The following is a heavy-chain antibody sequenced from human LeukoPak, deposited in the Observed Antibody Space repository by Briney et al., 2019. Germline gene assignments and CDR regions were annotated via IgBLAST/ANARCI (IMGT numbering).Heavy chain of an antibody. Sequence: GGSLRLSCVFSGFTFSNYWMKWVRQAPGKGLEWVASINEDGSGKYSMDSVKDRVTISRDNAKNSLDLRINSLTVEDTAIYYCVRDDGDVWGKGTTVTVSS. CDR3: VRDDGDV. CDR2: INEDGSGK. V-gene: IGHV3-7*01. CDR1: GFTFSNYW. J-gene: IGHJ6*04.